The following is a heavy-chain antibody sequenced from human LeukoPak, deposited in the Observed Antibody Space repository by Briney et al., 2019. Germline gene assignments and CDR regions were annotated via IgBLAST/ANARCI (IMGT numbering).Heavy chain of an antibody. Sequence: GGSLRLSCAASGFTFSSYAMSWVRQAPGKGLEWVSAISGSGGSTYYADSVKGRFTISRDNSKNTLYLQMNGLRAEDTAVYYCAKDGTYYDFSYYYYGMDVWGQGTTVTVSS. CDR3: AKDGTYYDFSYYYYGMDV. J-gene: IGHJ6*02. V-gene: IGHV3-23*01. CDR1: GFTFSSYA. D-gene: IGHD3-3*01. CDR2: ISGSGGST.